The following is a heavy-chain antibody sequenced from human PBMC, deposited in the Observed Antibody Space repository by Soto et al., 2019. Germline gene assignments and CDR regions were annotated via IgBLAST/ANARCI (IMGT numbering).Heavy chain of an antibody. CDR1: GGSSSGYY. V-gene: IGHV4-34*01. J-gene: IGHJ4*02. CDR3: ARETLVPAALGFDY. Sequence: PSETLSLTCAVYGGSSSGYYWSWIRQPPGKGLEWIGEINHSGSTNYNPSLKSRVTISVDTSKNQFSLKLSSVTAADTAVYYCARETLVPAALGFDYWGQGTLVTVSS. CDR2: INHSGST. D-gene: IGHD2-2*01.